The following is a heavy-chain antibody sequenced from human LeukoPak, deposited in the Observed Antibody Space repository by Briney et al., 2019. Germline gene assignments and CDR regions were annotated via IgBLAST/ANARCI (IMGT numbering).Heavy chain of an antibody. CDR2: ISGSGGSI. V-gene: IGHV3-23*01. J-gene: IGHJ4*02. CDR3: AKTRGGPTSPDDY. Sequence: GGSLRLSCAASGLTFSSYAMSWVHQAPGYGLEWVSTISGSGGSIWCADSMKGRFTISRDNSNNTLYLQMNSLRAEDTAVYYCAKTRGGPTSPDDYWGEGTLVTVSS. CDR1: GLTFSSYA. D-gene: IGHD2-15*01.